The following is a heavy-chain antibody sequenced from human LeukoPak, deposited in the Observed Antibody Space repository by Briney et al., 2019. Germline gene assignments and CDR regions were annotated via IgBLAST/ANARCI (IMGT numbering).Heavy chain of an antibody. CDR2: INEDGSLK. Sequence: GGSLRLSCAASGFTFSTYWMHWVRQAPGKGPEWVANINEDGSLKNYVDSVEGRFTVSRDNAKNALDLQMNSLRLEDTAVYYCARDWAPVSMKAVPFDCWGQGTLVTVST. CDR3: ARDWAPVSMKAVPFDC. J-gene: IGHJ4*02. D-gene: IGHD2/OR15-2a*01. CDR1: GFTFSTYW. V-gene: IGHV3-7*01.